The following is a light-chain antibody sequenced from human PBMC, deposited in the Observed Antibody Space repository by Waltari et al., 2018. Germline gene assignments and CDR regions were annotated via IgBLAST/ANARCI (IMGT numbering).Light chain of an antibody. Sequence: EIKMTRSPSSLSASVGVGVTTSCRARHSISNYLNWYQQKPGRAPKLLIYTESTLQSGVPSRFSGSGSGTDFTLTISSLQPEDFATYYCQQIFNTPVTFGPGTKVDIK. V-gene: IGKV1-39*01. CDR3: QQIFNTPVT. CDR1: HSISNY. J-gene: IGKJ3*01. CDR2: TES.